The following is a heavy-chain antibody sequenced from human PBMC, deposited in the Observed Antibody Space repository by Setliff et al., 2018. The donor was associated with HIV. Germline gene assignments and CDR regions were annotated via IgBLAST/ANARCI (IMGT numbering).Heavy chain of an antibody. CDR3: ARSLGVGGMVTDYYYMDV. J-gene: IGHJ6*03. Sequence: SETLSLTCAVYGGSFSGYYWSWIRQPPGKGLEWIGEINHSGSTNYNPSLKSRVTISVDTSKNRFSLKLSSVTAADTAVYYCARSLGVGGMVTDYYYMDVWGKGTTVTVSS. V-gene: IGHV4-34*01. D-gene: IGHD5-18*01. CDR2: INHSGST. CDR1: GGSFSGYY.